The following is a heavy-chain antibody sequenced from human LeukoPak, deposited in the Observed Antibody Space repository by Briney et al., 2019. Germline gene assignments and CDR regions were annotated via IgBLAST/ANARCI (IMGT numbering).Heavy chain of an antibody. V-gene: IGHV4-34*01. CDR2: INHSGST. J-gene: IGHJ6*03. Sequence: SETLSLTCTVSGGSISSYYWSWIRQPPGKGLEWIGEINHSGSTNYNPSLKSRVTRSVDTSKNQVSVKLSSVTAADTAVYYCARGYCSSTSCPPHYYYVDVWGKGTTVTVSS. CDR3: ARGYCSSTSCPPHYYYVDV. D-gene: IGHD2-2*01. CDR1: GGSISSYY.